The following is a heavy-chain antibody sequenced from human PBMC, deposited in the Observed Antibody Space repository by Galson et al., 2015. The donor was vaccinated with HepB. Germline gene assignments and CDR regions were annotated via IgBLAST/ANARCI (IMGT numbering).Heavy chain of an antibody. CDR1: GFTFSSYW. D-gene: IGHD2-2*01. Sequence: SLRLSCAASGFTFSSYWMHWVRQAPGKGLVWVSNIKSDGSNTHYADSVKGRFTISRDNAKNTLYLQMNSLRAEDTAVYYCATFSLILSGTNWSPAWGQGTLVTVSS. CDR3: ATFSLILSGTNWSPA. V-gene: IGHV3-74*01. J-gene: IGHJ5*02. CDR2: IKSDGSNT.